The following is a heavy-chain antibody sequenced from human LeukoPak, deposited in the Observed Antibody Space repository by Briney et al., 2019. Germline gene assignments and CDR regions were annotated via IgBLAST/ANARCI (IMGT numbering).Heavy chain of an antibody. V-gene: IGHV3-23*01. D-gene: IGHD4-17*01. CDR2: ISGSGGSS. Sequence: GGSLRLSCAASGFTFSSYWMSWVRQAPGKGLEWVSAISGSGGSSYYADSVKGRFTISRDNAKNSLYLQMNSLRAEDTAVYYCARERYGDYVSWGQGTLVTVSS. CDR1: GFTFSSYW. J-gene: IGHJ5*02. CDR3: ARERYGDYVS.